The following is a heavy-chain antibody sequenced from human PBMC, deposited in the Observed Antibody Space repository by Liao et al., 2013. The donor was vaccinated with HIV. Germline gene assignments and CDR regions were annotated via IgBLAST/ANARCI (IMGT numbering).Heavy chain of an antibody. CDR2: INHSGST. CDR3: ATGMSSL. V-gene: IGHV4-34*02. D-gene: IGHD1-14*01. Sequence: QVQLQQWGAGLLKPSETLSLTCAVYGGSFSAYYLTWIRQPPGKGLEWVGEINHSGSTNYNPSLKSRVTISVDASKNQFSLKLSSLTAADTAVYYCATGMSSLWGQGTLVTVSS. CDR1: GGSFSAYY. J-gene: IGHJ4*02.